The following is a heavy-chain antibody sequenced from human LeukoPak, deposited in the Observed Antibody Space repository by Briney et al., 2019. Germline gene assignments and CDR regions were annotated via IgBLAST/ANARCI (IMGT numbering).Heavy chain of an antibody. J-gene: IGHJ6*02. CDR2: IWYDGSNK. V-gene: IGHV3-33*01. Sequence: GGSLRLSCAASGFTFSGYGMHWVRQAPGRGLEWVAVIWYDGSNKYYADSVKGRFTISRDNSKNTLYLQMNSLRAEDTAVYHCARDRPTTEAHGMDVWGQGTTVTVSS. D-gene: IGHD4-17*01. CDR3: ARDRPTTEAHGMDV. CDR1: GFTFSGYG.